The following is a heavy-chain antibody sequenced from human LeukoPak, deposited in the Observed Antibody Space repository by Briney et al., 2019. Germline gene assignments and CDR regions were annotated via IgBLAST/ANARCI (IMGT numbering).Heavy chain of an antibody. CDR2: ISGSGGST. J-gene: IGHJ4*02. V-gene: IGHV3-23*01. CDR1: GFTFSSYA. Sequence: GGSLRLSCAASGFTFSSYAMSWVRQAPGKGLECVSAISGSGGSTYYADSVKGRFTISRDNSKNSLYLQMNSLRAEDTAVYYCAKSPLNWNPGHYWGQGTLVTVSS. CDR3: AKSPLNWNPGHY. D-gene: IGHD1-1*01.